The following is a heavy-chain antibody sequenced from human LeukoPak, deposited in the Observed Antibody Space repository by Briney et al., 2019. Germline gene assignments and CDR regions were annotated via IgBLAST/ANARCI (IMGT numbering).Heavy chain of an antibody. CDR1: GGSISSYY. D-gene: IGHD3-10*01. Sequence: SSETLSLTCTVSGGSISSYYWSWIRQPPGKGLEWIGYIYYSGSTNYNPSLKSRVTISVDTSKNQFSLKLSSVTAADTAVYYCARGGGGSGSQDYWGQGTLVTVSS. CDR3: ARGGGGSGSQDY. J-gene: IGHJ4*02. V-gene: IGHV4-59*01. CDR2: IYYSGST.